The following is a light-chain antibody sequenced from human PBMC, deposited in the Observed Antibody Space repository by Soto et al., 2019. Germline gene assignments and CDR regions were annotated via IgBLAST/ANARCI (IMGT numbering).Light chain of an antibody. Sequence: SYELTQPPSVSVSPGQTASITCSGDKLGDKYACWYQQKPGQSPVLVIYQDSKRPSGIPERFSGSNSGNTATLTISGTQAMDEADYYCQAWDSSTGLVFGTGTKVTAL. J-gene: IGLJ1*01. V-gene: IGLV3-1*01. CDR1: KLGDKY. CDR3: QAWDSSTGLV. CDR2: QDS.